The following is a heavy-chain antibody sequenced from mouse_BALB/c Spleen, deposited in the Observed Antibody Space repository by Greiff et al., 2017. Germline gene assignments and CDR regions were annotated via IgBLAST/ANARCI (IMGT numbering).Heavy chain of an antibody. CDR1: GFNIKDTY. Sequence: EVQVVESGAELVKPGASVKLSCTASGFNIKDTYMHWVKQRPEQGLEWIGRIDPANGNTKYDPKFQGKATITADTSSNTAYLQLSSLTSEDTAVYYCAPGSSYFDVWGAGTTVTVSS. J-gene: IGHJ1*01. CDR3: APGSSYFDV. D-gene: IGHD1-1*01. CDR2: IDPANGNT. V-gene: IGHV14-3*02.